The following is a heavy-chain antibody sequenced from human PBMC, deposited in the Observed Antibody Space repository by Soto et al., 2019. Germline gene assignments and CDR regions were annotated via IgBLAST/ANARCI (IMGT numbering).Heavy chain of an antibody. CDR1: GYTFTIYR. J-gene: IGHJ5*02. Sequence: PGETLTISYKGSGYTFTIYRIGWVRQMPGKVPEWMVIIYPGDSDTRYSPSFQGHVTISANKSISTAYLQWSSLKASDTAMYYCARDLGYCSSTSCYTIGGARTGWFDPWGQGTLVTVSS. CDR2: IYPGDSDT. CDR3: ARDLGYCSSTSCYTIGGARTGWFDP. D-gene: IGHD2-2*02. V-gene: IGHV5-51*01.